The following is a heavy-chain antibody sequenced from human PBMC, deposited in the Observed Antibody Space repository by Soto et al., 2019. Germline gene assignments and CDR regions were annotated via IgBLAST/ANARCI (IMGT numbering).Heavy chain of an antibody. CDR2: IYYRGST. V-gene: IGHV4-59*08. CDR1: GGSISSYY. CDR3: ARHHDS. Sequence: QVQLQESGPGLVKPSETLSLTCTVSGGSISSYYWRWIRQPPGKGLEWIGYIYYRGSTNYNPSLKSRVPISVDTSKNQFSLKLSSVTAADTAVYYCARHHDSWGQGTLVTVSS. J-gene: IGHJ4*02.